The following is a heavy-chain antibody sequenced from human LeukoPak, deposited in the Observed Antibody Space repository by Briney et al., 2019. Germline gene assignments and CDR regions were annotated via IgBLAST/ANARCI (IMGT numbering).Heavy chain of an antibody. J-gene: IGHJ4*02. V-gene: IGHV3-11*04. CDR1: GFTFSDYY. CDR3: ARPPQWELPDY. Sequence: PGGSLRLSCAASGFTFSDYYMSWIRQAPGKGLEWIAYISSSGSSIQYAESVRGRFTISRDNAKTSLYLQMNSLRAEDTSVYYCARPPQWELPDYWGQGTLVTVSS. CDR2: ISSSGSSI. D-gene: IGHD1-26*01.